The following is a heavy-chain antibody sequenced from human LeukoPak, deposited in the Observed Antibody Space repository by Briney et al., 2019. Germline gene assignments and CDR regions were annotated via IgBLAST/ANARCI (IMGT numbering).Heavy chain of an antibody. D-gene: IGHD1-26*01. J-gene: IGHJ4*02. CDR1: GYTFTSYD. Sequence: ASVKVSCKASGYTFTSYDINWVRQATGQGLEWMGWMNPNSGNTGYAQKFQGRVTMTRNTSISTAYMELSSLRSEDTVVYYCASWSSGSYYYFDYWGQGTLVTVSS. CDR3: ASWSSGSYYYFDY. V-gene: IGHV1-8*01. CDR2: MNPNSGNT.